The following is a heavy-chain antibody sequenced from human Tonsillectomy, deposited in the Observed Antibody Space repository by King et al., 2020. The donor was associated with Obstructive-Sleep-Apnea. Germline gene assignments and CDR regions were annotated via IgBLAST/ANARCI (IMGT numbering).Heavy chain of an antibody. Sequence: VQLQESGPGLVKPSGTLSLTCAVSGGSINRTNWWSWVRQPPGKGREWIGEIYHIGSTNTNPSLGSRVTISVDKSKTQFSLKMNSWTAADTAVYYCATRVPTAIDNWFDPWGQGTLVTVSS. J-gene: IGHJ5*02. V-gene: IGHV4-4*02. CDR3: ATRVPTAIDNWFDP. CDR1: GGSINRTNW. CDR2: IYHIGST. D-gene: IGHD2-2*01.